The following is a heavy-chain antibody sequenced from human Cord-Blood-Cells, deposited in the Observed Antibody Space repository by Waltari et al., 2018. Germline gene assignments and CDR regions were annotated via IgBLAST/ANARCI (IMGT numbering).Heavy chain of an antibody. CDR3: ARDYYGSGSYY. D-gene: IGHD3-10*01. J-gene: IGHJ4*02. CDR2: ISYDGSNK. Sequence: QVQLVESGGGVVQPGRSLRLSCAASRSTFSSYAMHWLRQAPGKGLEWVAVISYDGSNKYYADSVKGRFTISRDNSKNTLYLQMNSLRAEDTAVYYCARDYYGSGSYYWGQGTLVTVSS. CDR1: RSTFSSYA. V-gene: IGHV3-30*19.